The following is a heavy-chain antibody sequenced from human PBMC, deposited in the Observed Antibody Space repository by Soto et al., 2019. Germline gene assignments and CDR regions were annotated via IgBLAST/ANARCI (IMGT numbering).Heavy chain of an antibody. D-gene: IGHD3-3*01. CDR2: IYSGGST. CDR1: GFTVSSNY. J-gene: IGHJ4*02. V-gene: IGHV3-53*04. CDR3: ARANYITILGLVSYYFDY. Sequence: EVQLVESGGGLVQPGGSLRLSCAASGFTVSSNYMSWVRQAPGKGLEWVSVIYSGGSTYYADSVKGRFNISRHNSKNTLYLQMNSLRAEDTAVYYCARANYITILGLVSYYFDYWGQGTLVTVSS.